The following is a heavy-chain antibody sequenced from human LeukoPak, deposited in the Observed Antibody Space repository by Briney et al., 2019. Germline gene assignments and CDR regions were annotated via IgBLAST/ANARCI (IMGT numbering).Heavy chain of an antibody. J-gene: IGHJ5*02. Sequence: SETLSLTCTVSGGSINGDGYYWSWIRQHPGKGLEWIGYIYFSGITYYNPSLKSRVTISVDTSKNQFSLKLSSVTAADTAVYYCARGRRIFVSHWFDPWGQGTLVTVSS. D-gene: IGHD2-15*01. CDR2: IYFSGIT. V-gene: IGHV4-31*03. CDR1: GGSINGDGYY. CDR3: ARGRRIFVSHWFDP.